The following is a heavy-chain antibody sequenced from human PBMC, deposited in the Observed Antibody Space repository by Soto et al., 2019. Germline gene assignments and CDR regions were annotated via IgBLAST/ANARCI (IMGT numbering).Heavy chain of an antibody. V-gene: IGHV1-8*01. J-gene: IGHJ5*02. CDR1: GYTFTSYD. CDR2: MNPNSGNT. CDR3: ARKVIALADT. Sequence: QVQLVQSGAEVKKPGASVKVSCKASGYTFTSYDINWVRQATGQGLEWMGWMNPNSGNTGYAQKFQXXVXMTXNTSISTAYMELSSLRSEDTAVYYCARKVIALADTWGQGTLVTVSS. D-gene: IGHD6-19*01.